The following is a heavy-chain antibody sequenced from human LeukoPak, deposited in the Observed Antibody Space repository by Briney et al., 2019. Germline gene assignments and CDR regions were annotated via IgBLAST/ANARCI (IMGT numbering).Heavy chain of an antibody. CDR1: GSSITTFY. J-gene: IGHJ4*02. V-gene: IGHV4-4*07. CDR3: ASQPTITSNFDN. Sequence: SETLSLTCTVSGSSITTFYWNWFRQPAGKGLEWIGRLYTRGTTIYNPSLRGRVTMSVDASKNQFSLNLTSVTAADTAMYFCASQPTITSNFDNWGQGTLVTVSS. CDR2: LYTRGTT. D-gene: IGHD5-24*01.